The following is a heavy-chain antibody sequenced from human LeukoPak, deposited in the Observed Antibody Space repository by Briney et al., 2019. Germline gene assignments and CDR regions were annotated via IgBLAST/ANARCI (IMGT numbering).Heavy chain of an antibody. CDR1: GFIITGHS. CDR2: IWYDGSNK. D-gene: IGHD1-1*01. Sequence: GGSLRLSCEASGFIITGHSMNWVRQAPGKGLEWVTVIWYDGSNKYYAESVKGRFTISRDNSKNTLYLQMNSLRAEDTGVYYCARDQSGGAWKRFDYWGQGALVTVSS. CDR3: ARDQSGGAWKRFDY. V-gene: IGHV3-33*08. J-gene: IGHJ4*02.